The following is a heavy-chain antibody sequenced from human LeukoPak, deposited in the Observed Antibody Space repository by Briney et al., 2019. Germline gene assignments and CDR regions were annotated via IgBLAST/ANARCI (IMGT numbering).Heavy chain of an antibody. J-gene: IGHJ4*02. CDR2: ISYDGSNK. D-gene: IGHD3-9*01. V-gene: IGHV3-30-3*01. CDR3: ARAARPYDILTGFDY. CDR1: GFTFSSYA. Sequence: PGRSLRLSCAASGFTFSSYAMHWVRQAPGKGLEWVAVISYDGSNKYYADSVKGRFTISRDNSKNTLYLQMNSLRAEDTAVYYCARAARPYDILTGFDYWGQGTLVTVSS.